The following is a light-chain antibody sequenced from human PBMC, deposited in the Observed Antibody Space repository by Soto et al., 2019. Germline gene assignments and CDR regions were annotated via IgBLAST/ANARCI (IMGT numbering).Light chain of an antibody. CDR3: CSYGGSDV. CDR2: EGS. V-gene: IGLV2-23*01. J-gene: IGLJ1*01. CDR1: SSDIGNYKL. Sequence: QSALTQPASVSGSPGQSITISCTGTSSDIGNYKLVSWYQQHPNTAPKLLIYEGSKRPSGVSNRFSGSNSGNTASLTISGLQAEDEADYYCCSYGGSDVFGTGTKLTVL.